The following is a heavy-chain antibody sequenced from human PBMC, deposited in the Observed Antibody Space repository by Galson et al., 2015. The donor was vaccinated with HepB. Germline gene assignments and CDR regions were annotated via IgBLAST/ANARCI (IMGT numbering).Heavy chain of an antibody. J-gene: IGHJ5*02. V-gene: IGHV3-48*02. CDR1: GFTFSSYS. CDR2: ISSSSSTI. D-gene: IGHD6-19*01. CDR3: AGEAAVAGRVGAYNWFDP. Sequence: SLRLSCAASGFTFSSYSMNWVRQAPGKGLEWVSYISSSSSTIYYADSVKGRFTISRDNAKNSLYLQMNSLRDEDTAVYYCAGEAAVAGRVGAYNWFDPWGQGTLVTVSS.